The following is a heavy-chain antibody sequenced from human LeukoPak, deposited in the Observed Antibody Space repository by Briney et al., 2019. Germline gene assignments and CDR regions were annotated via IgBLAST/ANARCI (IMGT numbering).Heavy chain of an antibody. CDR1: GFSFSSYS. Sequence: PGGSLRFSCAASGFSFSSYSMNWVRQAPGKGPEWVSAIGGRGGSTYYADSLGGRFIISRDNSKDMVYLQMNSLKVEDTATYYCGKEGGAWGQGTKVTVSS. CDR2: IGGRGGST. D-gene: IGHD3-16*01. CDR3: GKEGGA. J-gene: IGHJ5*02. V-gene: IGHV3-23*01.